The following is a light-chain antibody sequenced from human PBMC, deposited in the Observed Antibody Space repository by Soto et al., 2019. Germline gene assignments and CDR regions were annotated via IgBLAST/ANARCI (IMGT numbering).Light chain of an antibody. V-gene: IGLV2-11*01. J-gene: IGLJ1*01. Sequence: QSALTQPRSVSGSPGQSVTISCTGTSSDVGGYNYVSWYQHHPGKAPKLMIYDVTKRPSGVRDRLSASKSGNTASLTISGLQAEDEADYSCCSYAGSYTYVFGTGTKVTVL. CDR3: CSYAGSYTYV. CDR1: SSDVGGYNY. CDR2: DVT.